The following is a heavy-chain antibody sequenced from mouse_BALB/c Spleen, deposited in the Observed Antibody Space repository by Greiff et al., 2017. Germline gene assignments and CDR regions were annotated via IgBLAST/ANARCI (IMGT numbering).Heavy chain of an antibody. Sequence: EVKLQESGGGLVQPGGSLRLSCATSGFTFTDYYMSWVRQPPGKALEWLGFIRNKANGYTTEYSASVKGRFTISRDNSQSILYLQMNTLRAEDSATYYCARDNYYGSRPYYAMDYWGQGTSVTVSS. CDR1: GFTFTDYY. J-gene: IGHJ4*01. CDR3: ARDNYYGSRPYYAMDY. D-gene: IGHD1-1*01. CDR2: IRNKANGYTT. V-gene: IGHV7-3*02.